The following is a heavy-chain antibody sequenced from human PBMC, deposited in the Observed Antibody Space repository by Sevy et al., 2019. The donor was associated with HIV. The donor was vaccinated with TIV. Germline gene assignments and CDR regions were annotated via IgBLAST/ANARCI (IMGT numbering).Heavy chain of an antibody. Sequence: GGSLRLSCVASEFIFSSHAVSWVRQAPGKGLEWVSAISGDGENTHYADSVRGRFTISRDNFKNTLCLQMNSLRAEDTALYYCARDGRGISAFDIWGPGTMVTVSS. V-gene: IGHV3-23*01. CDR1: EFIFSSHA. CDR2: ISGDGENT. D-gene: IGHD3-3*02. CDR3: ARDGRGISAFDI. J-gene: IGHJ3*02.